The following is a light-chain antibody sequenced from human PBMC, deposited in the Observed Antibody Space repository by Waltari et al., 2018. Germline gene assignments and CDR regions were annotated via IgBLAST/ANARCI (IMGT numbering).Light chain of an antibody. CDR1: SSNIGAGYD. CDR2: RDD. V-gene: IGLV1-40*01. Sequence: QSVLTQPPSVSGAPEQSVTISCTGSSSNIGAGYDVHWYQQIPGSAPKALIYRDDNRPSGVPGRFSGSKSGTSASLSVTGLHVEDEADYFCQSYDRDLNAVLFGGGTKLTVL. CDR3: QSYDRDLNAVL. J-gene: IGLJ2*01.